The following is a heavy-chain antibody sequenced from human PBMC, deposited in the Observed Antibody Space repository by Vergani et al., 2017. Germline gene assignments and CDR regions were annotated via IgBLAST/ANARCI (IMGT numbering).Heavy chain of an antibody. CDR1: GYTFSSYA. J-gene: IGHJ3*02. V-gene: IGHV1-69*04. D-gene: IGHD2-21*02. CDR2: IIPILGIA. CDR3: ARDPPPLIVVVTARLDAFDI. Sequence: QVQLVQSGAEVKKPGASVKVSCKASGYTFSSYAISWVRQAPGQGLEWMGRIIPILGIANYAQKFQGRVTITADKSTSTAYMELSSLRSEDTAVYYCARDPPPLIVVVTARLDAFDIWGQGTMVTVSS.